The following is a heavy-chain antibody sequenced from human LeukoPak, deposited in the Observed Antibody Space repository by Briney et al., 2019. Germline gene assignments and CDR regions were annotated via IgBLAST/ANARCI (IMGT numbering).Heavy chain of an antibody. Sequence: GGSLRLSCASSGNTFSTSNMNWVRQAPGKGLEWGSFISTSSSTIYYADSVRVSFTISRDNAKNSLSLQMTNLRDEDRAVYYCARPLVFGGQGTLVTVSS. D-gene: IGHD2-21*01. CDR1: GNTFSTSN. CDR2: ISTSSSTI. CDR3: ARPLVF. V-gene: IGHV3-48*02. J-gene: IGHJ4*02.